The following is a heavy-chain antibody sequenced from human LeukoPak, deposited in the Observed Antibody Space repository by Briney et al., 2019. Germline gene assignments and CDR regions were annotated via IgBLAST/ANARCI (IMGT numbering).Heavy chain of an antibody. CDR1: GDTFSSYA. J-gene: IGHJ4*02. V-gene: IGHV1-69*13. CDR2: IIPIFGTA. D-gene: IGHD5-18*01. Sequence: ASVKVSCKASGDTFSSYAISWVRQAPGQGLEWMGGIIPIFGTANYAQKFQGRVTITADESTSTAYMELSSLRSEDTAVYYCARDLVSYGYAYWGQGTLVTVSS. CDR3: ARDLVSYGYAY.